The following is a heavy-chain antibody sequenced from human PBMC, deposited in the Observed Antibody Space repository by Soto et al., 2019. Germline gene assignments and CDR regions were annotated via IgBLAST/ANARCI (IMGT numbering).Heavy chain of an antibody. CDR3: ARVGPALVFDP. CDR1: GGSISSYY. J-gene: IGHJ5*02. D-gene: IGHD3-10*01. Sequence: SETLSLTCTVSGGSISSYYWSWIRQPPGKGLEWIGYIYYSGSTNYNPSLKSRVTISVDTSKNQFSLKLSSVTAADTAVYYCARVGPALVFDPWGQGTLGTVSS. V-gene: IGHV4-59*01. CDR2: IYYSGST.